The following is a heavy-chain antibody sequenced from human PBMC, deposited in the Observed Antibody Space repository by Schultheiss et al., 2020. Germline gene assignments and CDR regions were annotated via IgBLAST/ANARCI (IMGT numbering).Heavy chain of an antibody. CDR2: ISGTSNYI. V-gene: IGHV3-21*01. J-gene: IGHJ4*02. CDR3: ARDTGYSSGWYEGGRLDY. D-gene: IGHD6-19*01. Sequence: GGSLRLSCAASGFTFSIYTMNWVRQAPGKGLEWVSCISGTSNYIYYADSVKGRFTISRDNAKNSLYLQMNSLRADDTAVYYCARDTGYSSGWYEGGRLDYWGQGTLVTVSS. CDR1: GFTFSIYT.